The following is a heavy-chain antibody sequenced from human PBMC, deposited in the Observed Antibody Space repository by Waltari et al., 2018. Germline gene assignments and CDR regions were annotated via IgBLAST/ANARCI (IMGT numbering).Heavy chain of an antibody. CDR1: GFSFGDYA. CDR2: IRSKTYGGTT. V-gene: IGHV3-49*04. D-gene: IGHD2-2*01. J-gene: IGHJ4*02. Sequence: EVQLVESGGGLVQPGRSLRLSCTASGFSFGDYAMTWVRQAPGKGLEWVGFIRSKTYGGTTEYAASVKGRFTISRDDSKSVAYLQMNSLKTEDTAVYYCARDQGYCRRTTCYLTLDYWGQGTLVTVSS. CDR3: ARDQGYCRRTTCYLTLDY.